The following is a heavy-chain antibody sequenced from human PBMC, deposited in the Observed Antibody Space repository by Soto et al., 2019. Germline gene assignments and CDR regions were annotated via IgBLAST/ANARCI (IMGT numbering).Heavy chain of an antibody. CDR3: AEETYDSSGAYDFCYGTDV. D-gene: IGHD3-22*01. Sequence: ASVKVSCKASGGTFSSYAISWVRQAPGQGLEWMGGIIPIFGTTNYAQKFQGRVTITADESTSTAYMELSSLRSEDTAVYYCAEETYDSSGAYDFCYGTDVWGQGTTVTVSS. J-gene: IGHJ6*02. CDR2: IIPIFGTT. CDR1: GGTFSSYA. V-gene: IGHV1-69*13.